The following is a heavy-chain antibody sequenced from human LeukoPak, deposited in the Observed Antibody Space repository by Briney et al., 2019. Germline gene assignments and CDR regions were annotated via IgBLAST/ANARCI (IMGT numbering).Heavy chain of an antibody. J-gene: IGHJ4*02. V-gene: IGHV1-69*04. CDR3: ARDYDSSGYYPLF. Sequence: ASVKVSCKASGGTFSSYAISWVRQAPGQGLEWMGRIIPILGIANYAQKFQGRVTITADKSTSTAYMELSSLRSEDTAVYYCARDYDSSGYYPLFWGQGTLVTVSS. CDR1: GGTFSSYA. CDR2: IIPILGIA. D-gene: IGHD3-22*01.